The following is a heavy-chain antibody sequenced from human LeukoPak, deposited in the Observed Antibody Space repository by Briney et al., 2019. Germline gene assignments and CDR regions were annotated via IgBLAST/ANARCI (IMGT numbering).Heavy chain of an antibody. CDR3: ARDVEQQLVRALHY. V-gene: IGHV1-18*01. D-gene: IGHD6-13*01. J-gene: IGHJ4*02. Sequence: ASVTVSCKASGYTFTSYGISWVRQAPGQGLEWMGWISAYDGNTNYAQKLQGRVTMTTDTSTRTAYMELTSLRSDDTAVYYCARDVEQQLVRALHYWGQGTLVTVSS. CDR1: GYTFTSYG. CDR2: ISAYDGNT.